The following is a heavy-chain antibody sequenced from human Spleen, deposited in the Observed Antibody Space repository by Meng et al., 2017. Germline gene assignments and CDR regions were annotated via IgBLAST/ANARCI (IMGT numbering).Heavy chain of an antibody. J-gene: IGHJ4*02. D-gene: IGHD6-13*01. CDR1: GYSFTNDW. CDR2: IYRGDSDT. Sequence: KVSCKGSGYSFTNDWIGWVRQMPGKGLEWMAIIYRGDSDTRYSPSFQGQVTISADKSINTAYLQWSSLKASDTAMYYCAKRSSTWDLDYWGQGTLVTVSS. V-gene: IGHV5-51*01. CDR3: AKRSSTWDLDY.